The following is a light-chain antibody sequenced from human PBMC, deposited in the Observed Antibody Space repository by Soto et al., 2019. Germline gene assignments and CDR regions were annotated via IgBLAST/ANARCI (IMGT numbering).Light chain of an antibody. CDR2: GAS. CDR3: HQYYDWPPWT. CDR1: QSVSSN. V-gene: IGKV3-15*01. Sequence: ETVMTQSPATLSVSPGERATLSCRASQSVSSNLAWYQQKPGQGPRLLIYGASTRATGIPARFSGSGSGTEFILTISSLQSEDIAVYYCHQYYDWPPWTFGQGTKVEFK. J-gene: IGKJ1*01.